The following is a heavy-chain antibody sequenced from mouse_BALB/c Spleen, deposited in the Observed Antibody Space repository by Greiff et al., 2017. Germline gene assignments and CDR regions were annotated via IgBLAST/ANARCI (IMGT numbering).Heavy chain of an antibody. CDR3: ARGNDRSLGWFAY. D-gene: IGHD2-14*01. CDR1: GFTFSDYY. Sequence: DVKLVESGGGLVKPGGSLKLSCAASGFTFSDYYLYWVRQTPEKRLEWVATISDGGSYTYYPDSVKGRFTISRDNAKNNLYLQMSSLKSEDTAMYYCARGNDRSLGWFAYWGQGTLVTVSA. V-gene: IGHV5-4*02. CDR2: ISDGGSYT. J-gene: IGHJ3*01.